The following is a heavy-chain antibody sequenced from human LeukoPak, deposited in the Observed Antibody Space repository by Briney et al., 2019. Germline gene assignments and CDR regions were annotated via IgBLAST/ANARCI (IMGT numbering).Heavy chain of an antibody. CDR1: GGSISSGAYY. CDR3: ARDLRDGSGTYYNNWFDP. V-gene: IGHV4-31*03. D-gene: IGHD3-10*01. CDR2: IYYSGSS. Sequence: PSETLSLTCTVSGGSISSGAYYWSWIRQHPGKGLERIGFIYYSGSSHYSPSLKSRVTMSVDTSKNQFSLKLTSVTAADTAVYYCARDLRDGSGTYYNNWFDPWGQGTLVTVSS. J-gene: IGHJ5*02.